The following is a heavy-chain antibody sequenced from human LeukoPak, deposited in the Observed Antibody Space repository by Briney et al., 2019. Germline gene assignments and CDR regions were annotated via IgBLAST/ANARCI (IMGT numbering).Heavy chain of an antibody. V-gene: IGHV3-21*01. CDR3: ARDRKAAVGATPLDY. CDR2: ISSSSSYI. J-gene: IGHJ4*02. CDR1: GFTFSSYS. D-gene: IGHD1-26*01. Sequence: KPGGSLRLSCAASGFTFSSYSMNWVRQAPGKGLEWISSISSSSSYIYYADSVKGRFTISGDNAKNSLYLQVNSLRAEDTAVYYCARDRKAAVGATPLDYWGQGTLVTVSS.